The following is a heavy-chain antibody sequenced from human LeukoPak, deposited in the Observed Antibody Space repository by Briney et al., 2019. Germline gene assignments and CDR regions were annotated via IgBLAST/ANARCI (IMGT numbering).Heavy chain of an antibody. D-gene: IGHD6-19*01. Sequence: GFLRLSCAASGITFRNYSLKWVRPAPGKGLEWVSSISSSSSYIYYADSVKGRFTISRDNAKNSLYLQMNSLRVEDTAVYYCARLKGCWGQGTLVTVSS. V-gene: IGHV3-21*01. CDR1: GITFRNYS. J-gene: IGHJ4*02. CDR2: ISSSSSYI. CDR3: ARLKGC.